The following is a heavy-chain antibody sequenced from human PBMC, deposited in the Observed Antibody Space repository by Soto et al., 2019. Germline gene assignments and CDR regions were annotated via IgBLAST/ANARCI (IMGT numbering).Heavy chain of an antibody. CDR3: AKDVGGSSCCYFDY. D-gene: IGHD6-13*01. V-gene: IGHV3-30*18. J-gene: IGHJ4*02. Sequence: GGSLRLSCAASGFTFSSYGMHWVRQAPGKGLEWVAVISYDGSNKYYADSVKGRFTISRDNSKNTLYLQMNSLRAEDTAVYYCAKDVGGSSCCYFDYWGRGTLVTVSS. CDR1: GFTFSSYG. CDR2: ISYDGSNK.